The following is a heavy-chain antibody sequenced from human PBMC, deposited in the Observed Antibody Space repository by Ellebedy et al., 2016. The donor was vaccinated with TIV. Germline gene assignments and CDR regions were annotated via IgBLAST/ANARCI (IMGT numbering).Heavy chain of an antibody. D-gene: IGHD3-9*01. J-gene: IGHJ4*02. Sequence: MPSETLSLTCGVSGASFSGSYWSYIRQTPGKGLEWLGEISLSGSPNYNPSLRGRVTMSLDTSKNHFSLNLTSVTAADTAVYYCATAVRDDWSLSLWGQGTQVTVSS. V-gene: IGHV4-34*01. CDR3: ATAVRDDWSLSL. CDR1: GASFSGSY. CDR2: ISLSGSP.